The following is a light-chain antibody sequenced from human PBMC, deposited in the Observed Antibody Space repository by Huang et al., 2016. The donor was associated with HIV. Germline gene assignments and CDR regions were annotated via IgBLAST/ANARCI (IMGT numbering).Light chain of an antibody. CDR2: GAS. V-gene: IGKV3-20*01. CDR3: QQYGSSPRT. J-gene: IGKJ1*01. CDR1: QSVSSSY. Sequence: EIVLTQSPGTLSLSPGERAPLSCRASQSVSSSYLAWYQQKPGQAPRLLNYGASSRATGIPDRFSGSGSGTDFTLTISRLEPEDFAVYYCQQYGSSPRTFGQGTKVEIK.